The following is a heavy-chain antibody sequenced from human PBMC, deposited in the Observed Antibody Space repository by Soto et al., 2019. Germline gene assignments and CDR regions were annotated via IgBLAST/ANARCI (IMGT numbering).Heavy chain of an antibody. V-gene: IGHV1-2*02. CDR2: INPNSGDT. J-gene: IGHJ4*02. D-gene: IGHD2-21*02. Sequence: QAQLVQSGAEAKKPGASVKVSCEASGYTFTSYYMHWVRQAPGQGLEWMGWINPNSGDTKYAQKFRGRVTMTRDTSITTAYMEVKMLTSDDTAVYYCARQLAYCGGDCFTEPVDYWGQGTLVTVSS. CDR3: ARQLAYCGGDCFTEPVDY. CDR1: GYTFTSYY.